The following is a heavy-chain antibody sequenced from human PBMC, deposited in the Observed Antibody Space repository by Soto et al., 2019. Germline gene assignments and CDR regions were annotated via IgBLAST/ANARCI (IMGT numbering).Heavy chain of an antibody. CDR2: IHGDGDYM. D-gene: IGHD1-26*01. Sequence: EVQLLDSGGGLVQPGGSLRLSCAASGFTFSCCAMSWVRQAPGKGLEWVSTIHGDGDYMQYTDSVKGRFTISRDNYRHTLYLQMDSLRVDDPAVYYGVITRGGGSYTTWSPASWGRGTLFTVSA. V-gene: IGHV3-23*01. CDR1: GFTFSCCA. CDR3: VITRGGGSYTTWSPAS. J-gene: IGHJ2*01.